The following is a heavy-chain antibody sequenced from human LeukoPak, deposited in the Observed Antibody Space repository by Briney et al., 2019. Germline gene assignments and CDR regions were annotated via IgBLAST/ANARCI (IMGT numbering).Heavy chain of an antibody. CDR3: VIEGNELLSKNFDY. CDR2: INPHSGGT. V-gene: IGHV1-2*02. Sequence: ASVKVSCKASGFTFTGYFIHWVRQAPGQGLEWMGYINPHSGGTNSPQKLQGRVTTTTDTPRRADYMELTRMISDDTAMYDCVIEGNELLSKNFDYWGEGTLVTVSS. J-gene: IGHJ4*02. CDR1: GFTFTGYF. D-gene: IGHD2-21*02.